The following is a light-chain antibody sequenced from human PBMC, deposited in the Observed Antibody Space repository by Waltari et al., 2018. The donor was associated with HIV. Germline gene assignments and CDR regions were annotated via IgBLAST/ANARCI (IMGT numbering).Light chain of an antibody. V-gene: IGLV1-40*01. CDR2: GNS. CDR3: QSYDSTGV. CDR1: RSNIGAGSD. J-gene: IGLJ3*02. Sequence: QSVLTQPPSVSGAPGQRVTISCTGSRSNIGAGSDVHWYQQLPGTAPKLLIYGNSNRPSGVPDRFSGSKSGTSASLAITGLQAEDEADYYCQSYDSTGVFGGGTKLTVL.